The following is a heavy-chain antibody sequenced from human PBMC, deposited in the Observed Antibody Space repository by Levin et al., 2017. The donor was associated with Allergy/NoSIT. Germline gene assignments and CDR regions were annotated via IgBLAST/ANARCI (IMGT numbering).Heavy chain of an antibody. CDR1: GFTFSSYS. D-gene: IGHD6-25*01. V-gene: IGHV3-48*01. CDR3: ARGRIAAYNWFDP. CDR2: ISSSSSTI. J-gene: IGHJ5*02. Sequence: GESLKISCAASGFTFSSYSMNWVRQAPGKGLEWVSYISSSSSTIYYADSVKGRFTISRDNAKNSLYLQMNSLRAEDTAVYYCARGRIAAYNWFDPWGQGTLVTVSS.